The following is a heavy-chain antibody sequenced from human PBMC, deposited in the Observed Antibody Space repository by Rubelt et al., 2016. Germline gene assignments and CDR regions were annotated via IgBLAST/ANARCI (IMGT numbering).Heavy chain of an antibody. J-gene: IGHJ4*02. Sequence: QLHLQESGPGLVKPSETLSLYCTVSGGSISSSDYYWGWIRQPPGKGLEWIGYIYYSGSTNYNPSLKSRVTISVDTSKNPVSLKLGSLTAAHTAVYYCARLTRGLSGSYHFHYWGQGTLVTVFS. CDR3: ARLTRGLSGSYHFHY. CDR2: IYYSGST. D-gene: IGHD1-26*01. V-gene: IGHV4-61*05. CDR1: GGSISSSDYY.